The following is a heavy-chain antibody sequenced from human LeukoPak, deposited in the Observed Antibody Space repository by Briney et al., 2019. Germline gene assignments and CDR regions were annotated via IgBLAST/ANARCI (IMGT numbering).Heavy chain of an antibody. CDR1: GFSFRNYG. J-gene: IGHJ4*02. V-gene: IGHV3-30*18. Sequence: GGSLRLSCAASGFSFRNYGMHWVRQAPGKGLEWVAVISYDGSNKYYADSVKGRFTISRDNSKNTLYLQMNSLRAEDTAVYYCAKAGADPDYFDYWGQGTLVTVSS. CDR2: ISYDGSNK. D-gene: IGHD4-17*01. CDR3: AKAGADPDYFDY.